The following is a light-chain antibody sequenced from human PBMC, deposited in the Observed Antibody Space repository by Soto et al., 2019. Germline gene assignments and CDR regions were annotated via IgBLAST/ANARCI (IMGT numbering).Light chain of an antibody. J-gene: IGKJ5*01. CDR1: QSVSIS. CDR2: DAS. CDR3: QQRSNWPPEIT. Sequence: EIVLAQSPSTVSFSPGERSTLSFMASQSVSISLAWYQQKPGQAPRLLIYDASNRATGVPARFSGSGSGTDFTLTVSSLEPEDFALYYCQQRSNWPPEITFGQGTRLEIK. V-gene: IGKV3-11*01.